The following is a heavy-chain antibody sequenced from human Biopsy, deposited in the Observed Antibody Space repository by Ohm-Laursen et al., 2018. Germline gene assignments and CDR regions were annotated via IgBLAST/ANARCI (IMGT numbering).Heavy chain of an antibody. Sequence: PTQTLTLTCTLSGFSLNTRGMSVTWIRQPPGKALEWLARIFQVVAKFYNGSLKTRLTISKDTSENHVVLTLSDVDPVDTATYYCARIPILVVPAAIVYRHRRHLQGLDVWGQGTTVIVS. CDR1: GFSLNTRGMS. CDR3: ARIPILVVPAAIVYRHRRHLQGLDV. J-gene: IGHJ6*02. D-gene: IGHD2-2*02. CDR2: IFQVVAK. V-gene: IGHV2-70*16.